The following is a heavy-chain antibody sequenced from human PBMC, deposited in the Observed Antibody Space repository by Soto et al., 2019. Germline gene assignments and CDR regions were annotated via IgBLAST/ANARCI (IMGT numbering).Heavy chain of an antibody. CDR1: GYTLTNYG. CDR2: ISPYNGNT. CDR3: ARDRLGVSVTGGGFDS. J-gene: IGHJ4*02. V-gene: IGHV1-18*01. D-gene: IGHD2-8*01. Sequence: QVQLVQSGGEVKNPGASVKVSCKAFGYTLTNYGISWVRQAPGQGLELMGWISPYNGNTNYAQKLQGRLTMTTDTSTSTAYMELRSLRSDDTAVYYCARDRLGVSVTGGGFDSWGQGTLVTVSS.